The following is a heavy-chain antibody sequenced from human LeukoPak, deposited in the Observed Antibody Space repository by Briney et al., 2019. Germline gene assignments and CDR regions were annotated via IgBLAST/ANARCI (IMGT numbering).Heavy chain of an antibody. Sequence: SKTLSLTCTVSGGSISSGGYCWSWIRQHPGKGLEWIGYIYYSGSTYYNPSLKSRVTISVDTSKNQFSLKLSSVTAADTAVYYCARADIVVVVAAPDAFDIWGQGTMVTVSS. J-gene: IGHJ3*02. CDR1: GGSISSGGYC. CDR2: IYYSGST. D-gene: IGHD2-15*01. CDR3: ARADIVVVVAAPDAFDI. V-gene: IGHV4-31*03.